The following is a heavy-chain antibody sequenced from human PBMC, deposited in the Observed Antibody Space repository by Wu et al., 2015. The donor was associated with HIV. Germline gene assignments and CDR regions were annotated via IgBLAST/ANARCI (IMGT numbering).Heavy chain of an antibody. J-gene: IGHJ3*02. D-gene: IGHD6-13*01. CDR2: IIPLFDTS. CDR1: GGTFSSFA. Sequence: QVRLVQSGAEVKKPGSSVKVSCKASGGTFSSFALSWVRQAPGQGLEWVGGIIPLFDTSHSAQNFRDRVTITADESTSTAYMELNSLTFEDTAVCYCARVAGSSWYREFDMWGQGTMVTVSS. V-gene: IGHV1-69*12. CDR3: ARVAGSSWYREFDM.